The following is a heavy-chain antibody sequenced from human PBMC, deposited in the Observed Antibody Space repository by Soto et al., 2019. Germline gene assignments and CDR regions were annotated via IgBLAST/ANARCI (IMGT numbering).Heavy chain of an antibody. J-gene: IGHJ5*02. V-gene: IGHV5-10-1*01. Sequence: GESLKISCTGFGYTFTTFWISWVRQMPGKGLEWMGRIDPRGSYVNYSPSFQGHVTISLDKSISTAYLQWGSLKASDTAMYYCARLFCSTTTCDSWFDPWGQGTLVTFCS. CDR2: IDPRGSYV. D-gene: IGHD2-2*01. CDR3: ARLFCSTTTCDSWFDP. CDR1: GYTFTTFW.